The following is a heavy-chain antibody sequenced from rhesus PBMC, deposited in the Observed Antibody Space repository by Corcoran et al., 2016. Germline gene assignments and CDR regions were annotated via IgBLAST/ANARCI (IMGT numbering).Heavy chain of an antibody. D-gene: IGHD3-16*01. CDR2: ISPYNGNK. CDR3: TRGGSGSYSPFDY. J-gene: IGHJ4*01. V-gene: IGHV1-180*01. Sequence: QVQLVQSGAEIKQPGASVKLSCKASGYTFTSYYMHWVRQAPGQGLEWIGLISPYNGNKGNEKNFQCRGTITTDTSTSTGYMELSSLRSEDTAVYYCTRGGSGSYSPFDYWGQGVLVTVSS. CDR1: GYTFTSYY.